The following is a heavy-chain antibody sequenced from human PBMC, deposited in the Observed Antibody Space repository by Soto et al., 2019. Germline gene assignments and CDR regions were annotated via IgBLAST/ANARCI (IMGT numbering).Heavy chain of an antibody. V-gene: IGHV4-30-4*01. CDR1: GGSISSGDYY. J-gene: IGHJ3*02. D-gene: IGHD3-22*01. CDR3: ARHDSSETWSGVYKFDI. Sequence: QVQLQESGPGLVKPSQTLSLTCTVSGGSISSGDYYWSWIRQPPGKGLEWIGYIYYSGSTYYNPSLKSRVTISVDTSKNQFSLKLSSVTAADTAVYYCARHDSSETWSGVYKFDIWGQGTMVTVSS. CDR2: IYYSGST.